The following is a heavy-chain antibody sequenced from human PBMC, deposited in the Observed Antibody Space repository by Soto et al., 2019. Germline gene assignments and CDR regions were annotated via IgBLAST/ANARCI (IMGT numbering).Heavy chain of an antibody. CDR2: IIPIFGTA. CDR1: GGTFSSYA. V-gene: IGHV1-69*13. J-gene: IGHJ6*02. D-gene: IGHD3-22*01. CDR3: ARARITMIVVAISYYYYGMDV. Sequence: GASVKVSCKASGGTFSSYAISWVRQAPGQGLECMGGIIPIFGTANYAQKFQGRVTITADESTSTAYMELSSLRSEETAVYYCARARITMIVVAISYYYYGMDVWGQGTTVTVSS.